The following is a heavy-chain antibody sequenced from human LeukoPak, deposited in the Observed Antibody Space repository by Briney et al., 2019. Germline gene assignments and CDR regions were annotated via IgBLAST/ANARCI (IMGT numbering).Heavy chain of an antibody. CDR1: GYTFTSYG. D-gene: IGHD3-22*01. CDR2: ISAYNGNT. CDR3: ARRATDDSSGYYFDY. Sequence: ASVKVSCTASGYTFTSYGISWVRQAPGQGLEWMGWISAYNGNTNYAQKLQGRVTMTTDTSTSTAYMELRSLRSDDTAVYYCARRATDDSSGYYFDYWGQGTLVTVSS. V-gene: IGHV1-18*01. J-gene: IGHJ4*02.